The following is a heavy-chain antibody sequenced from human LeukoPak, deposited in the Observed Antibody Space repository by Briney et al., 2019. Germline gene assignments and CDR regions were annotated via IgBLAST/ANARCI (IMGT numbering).Heavy chain of an antibody. Sequence: GASVKVSCKASGYTFTGYYMHWVRQAPGQGLEWMGRINPNSGGTNYAQKFQGRVAMTRDTSISIAYMALSRLRSDDTAVYYCARDRKGITMVRGVIHNWFDPWGQGTLVTVSS. V-gene: IGHV1-2*06. CDR1: GYTFTGYY. CDR2: INPNSGGT. J-gene: IGHJ5*02. CDR3: ARDRKGITMVRGVIHNWFDP. D-gene: IGHD3-10*01.